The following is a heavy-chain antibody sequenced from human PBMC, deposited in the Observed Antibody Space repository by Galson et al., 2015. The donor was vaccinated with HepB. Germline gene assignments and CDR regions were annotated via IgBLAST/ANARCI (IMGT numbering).Heavy chain of an antibody. CDR3: ARESSPRPIGTHEGGFDS. J-gene: IGHJ4*02. V-gene: IGHV4-30-4*01. CDR1: GGTIRSEDYY. Sequence: TLSLTCTISGGTIRSEDYYWSWIRQPPGKGLEWIGYIYYSGSSYYNPSLRSRVAMSVDTSKNQFSLNLRSVSVADTAVYYCARESSPRPIGTHEGGFDSWGQGTLVTVSS. CDR2: IYYSGSS. D-gene: IGHD6-6*01.